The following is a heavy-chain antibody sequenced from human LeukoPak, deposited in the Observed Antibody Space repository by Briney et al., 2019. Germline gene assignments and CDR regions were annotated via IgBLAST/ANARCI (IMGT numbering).Heavy chain of an antibody. V-gene: IGHV4-39*01. J-gene: IGHJ6*03. Sequence: SETLSLTCIVSSGSISSSYYYWGWIRQPPGMGLEWIGSVYYSGSTYYNPSLESRVTISIDTSKNQFSLKLSSVTAADTAVYYCARQLLGLYYHMDVWGKGTTVTVSS. CDR3: ARQLLGLYYHMDV. CDR2: VYYSGST. CDR1: SGSISSSYYY. D-gene: IGHD7-27*01.